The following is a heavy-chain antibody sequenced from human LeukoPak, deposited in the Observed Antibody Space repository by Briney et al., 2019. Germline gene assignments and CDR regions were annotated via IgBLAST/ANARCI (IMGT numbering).Heavy chain of an antibody. CDR2: IRYDGRNK. Sequence: GGSLRLSCAASGFTFSTYGMDWVRQAPGKGLEWVAFIRYDGRNKYYADSVKGRFTISRDNSKNTLYRQMNSLRAEDTAVYYCAKDRIIDYYGSGSYYAYDYWGQGTLVTVSS. J-gene: IGHJ4*02. D-gene: IGHD3-10*01. CDR1: GFTFSTYG. V-gene: IGHV3-30*02. CDR3: AKDRIIDYYGSGSYYAYDY.